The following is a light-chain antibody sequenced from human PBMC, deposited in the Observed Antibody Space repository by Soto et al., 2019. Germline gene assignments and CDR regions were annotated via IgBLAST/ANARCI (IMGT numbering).Light chain of an antibody. CDR2: NAS. Sequence: DILMTQSPDTLSLSPWERVTITCRASQSVTSYLAWYQQRPGQAPKLLIYNASNRNSGVPARFSGSRSGTDFTLTISDLEPADFGIYYCQQRLNWSAGFGQGTKVDIK. CDR3: QQRLNWSAG. V-gene: IGKV3-11*01. J-gene: IGKJ1*01. CDR1: QSVTSY.